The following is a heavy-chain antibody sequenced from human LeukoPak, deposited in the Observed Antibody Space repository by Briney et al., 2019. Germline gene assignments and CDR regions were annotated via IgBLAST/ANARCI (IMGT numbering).Heavy chain of an antibody. J-gene: IGHJ4*02. CDR2: IWYDGSNK. D-gene: IGHD3-16*01. CDR3: ARGPRGVGEMKTYYFDQ. V-gene: IGHV3-33*01. Sequence: PGRSLRLSCAASGFTFSSYAMHWVRKAPGKGLEWVAVIWYDGSNKFYADSVKGRFTISRDNSKNTLYLQMNNLRAEDTAVYYCARGPRGVGEMKTYYFDQWGQGTLVTVSS. CDR1: GFTFSSYA.